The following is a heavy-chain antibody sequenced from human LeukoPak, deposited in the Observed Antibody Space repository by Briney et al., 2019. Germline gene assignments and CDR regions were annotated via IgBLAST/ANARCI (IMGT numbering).Heavy chain of an antibody. CDR3: AKAPVGATSCFDS. Sequence: PGGSLRLSCSASGFTFSSYAMHWVRQAPGKGLEYVSGIRSNGGSTYYADSVKGRFTISRDNSKNILYLQMSSLRPEDTAVYYCAKAPVGATSCFDSWGQGTLVTVSS. D-gene: IGHD1-26*01. CDR1: GFTFSSYA. J-gene: IGHJ4*02. V-gene: IGHV3-64D*08. CDR2: IRSNGGST.